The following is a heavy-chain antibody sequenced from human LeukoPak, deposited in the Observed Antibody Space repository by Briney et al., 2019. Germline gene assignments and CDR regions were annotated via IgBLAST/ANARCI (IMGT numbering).Heavy chain of an antibody. D-gene: IGHD2/OR15-2a*01. V-gene: IGHV1-2*02. CDR1: GYTLTGYY. J-gene: IGHJ5*02. Sequence: GASVKVSCKASGYTLTGYYIHWVRQAPGDGVEWMGWINPNGDGTNYAQNFQGGVTVTRDTSISTAYMELSRLRSDDMAVYYCARATCNTDCAGFDPWGQGTLVTVSS. CDR2: INPNGDGT. CDR3: ARATCNTDCAGFDP.